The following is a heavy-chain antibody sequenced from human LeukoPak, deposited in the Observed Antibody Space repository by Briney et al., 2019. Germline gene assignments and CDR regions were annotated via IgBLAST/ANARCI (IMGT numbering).Heavy chain of an antibody. CDR2: INSDSSLM. V-gene: IGHV3-21*01. J-gene: IGHJ4*02. Sequence: GGSLRLSCAASGFTFSTYAMSWVRQAPGKGLEWVSSINSDSSLMYYAESVKGRFTISRDNARNLLYLQMNSLRAEDTAVYYCIRDLFDDYSLDYWGQGALVTVYS. CDR3: IRDLFDDYSLDY. CDR1: GFTFSTYA. D-gene: IGHD3-16*01.